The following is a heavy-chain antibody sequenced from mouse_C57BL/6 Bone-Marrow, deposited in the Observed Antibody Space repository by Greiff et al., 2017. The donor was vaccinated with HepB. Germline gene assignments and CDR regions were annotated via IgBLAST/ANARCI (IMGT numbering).Heavy chain of an antibody. J-gene: IGHJ2*01. D-gene: IGHD2-1*01. CDR1: GFTFSSYA. CDR2: ISDGGSYT. V-gene: IGHV5-4*01. CDR3: ARILLCLFDY. Sequence: EVHLVESGGGLVKPGGSLKLSCAASGFTFSSYAMSWVRQTPEKRLEWVATISDGGSYTYYPDNVKGRFTISRDNAKNNLYLQMSHLKSEDTAMYYCARILLCLFDYWGQGTTLTVSS.